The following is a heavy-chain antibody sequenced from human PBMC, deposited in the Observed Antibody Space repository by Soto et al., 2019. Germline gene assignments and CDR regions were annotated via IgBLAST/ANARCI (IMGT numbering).Heavy chain of an antibody. J-gene: IGHJ5*02. CDR3: ARGGRYSSSWPRSNWFDP. CDR2: INHSGST. V-gene: IGHV4-34*01. Sequence: SETLSLTCAVYGGSFSGYYWSWIRQPPGKGLEWIGEINHSGSTNYNPSLKSRVTISVDTSKNQFSLKLSSVTAADTAVYYCARGGRYSSSWPRSNWFDPWGQGTLVTVSS. CDR1: GGSFSGYY. D-gene: IGHD6-13*01.